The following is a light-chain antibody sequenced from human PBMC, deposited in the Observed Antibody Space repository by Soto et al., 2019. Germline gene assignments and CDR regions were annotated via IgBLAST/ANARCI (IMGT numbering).Light chain of an antibody. CDR1: SSNIGSRS. Sequence: QAVVTQPPSASGTPGQRVTISCSGGSSNIGSRSVHWFQQLPGTAPKLLIYKDTQRPSGVPDRFSGSKSGTAASLAISGLRSDDEADYYCAAWDDSLRAGVFGGGTKLTVL. J-gene: IGLJ3*02. CDR3: AAWDDSLRAGV. CDR2: KDT. V-gene: IGLV1-47*01.